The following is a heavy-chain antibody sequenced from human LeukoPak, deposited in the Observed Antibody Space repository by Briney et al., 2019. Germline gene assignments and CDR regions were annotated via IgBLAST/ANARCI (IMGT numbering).Heavy chain of an antibody. CDR3: AKGGTYYYDS. V-gene: IGHV3-23*01. CDR2: ISSNGAST. CDR1: GFTFSRYA. J-gene: IGHJ4*02. Sequence: HPGGSLRLSCAASGFTFSRYAMSWVRQAPGKGLEWISAISSNGASTYYTDSVKGRFTISRDNSENTLYLQMNSLRVEDSAVYYCAKGGTYYYDSWGQGTLVTVSS.